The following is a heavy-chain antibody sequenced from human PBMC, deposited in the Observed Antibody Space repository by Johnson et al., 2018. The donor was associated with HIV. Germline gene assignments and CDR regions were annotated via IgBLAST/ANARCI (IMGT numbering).Heavy chain of an antibody. CDR1: GFIFSDYG. Sequence: VQLVESGGGVVQPGRSLRLSCAASGFIFSDYGMHWVRQAPGKGLEWVAVISYDGKYKYYGDSVKGRFTISRDNSKNTFDLQMTSLGVEDTAVYYCAKVGTGYSSSSVGAFDIGGQGTVVTVSS. CDR2: ISYDGKYK. CDR3: AKVGTGYSSSSVGAFDI. J-gene: IGHJ3*02. D-gene: IGHD6-13*01. V-gene: IGHV3-30*18.